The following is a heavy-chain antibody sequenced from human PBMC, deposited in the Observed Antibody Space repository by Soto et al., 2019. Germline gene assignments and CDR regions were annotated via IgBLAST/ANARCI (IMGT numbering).Heavy chain of an antibody. CDR1: GFTVSSNY. V-gene: IGHV3-53*01. Sequence: EVQLVESGGGLIQPGGSLRLSCAASGFTVSSNYMSWVRQAPGKGLEWVSVIYSGGSTYYADSVKGRFTISRDNSKNTLYLQMNSLRAEDTAVYYCARDRVESGYPEYFQYWGQGTLDTVSS. D-gene: IGHD3-22*01. CDR3: ARDRVESGYPEYFQY. J-gene: IGHJ1*01. CDR2: IYSGGST.